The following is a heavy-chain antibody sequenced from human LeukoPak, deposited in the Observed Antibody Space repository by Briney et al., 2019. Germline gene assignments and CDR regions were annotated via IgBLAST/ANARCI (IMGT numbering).Heavy chain of an antibody. Sequence: ASVKVSCKSSGYTFTGYYMHWVRQAPGQGLEWMGWINPNSGGTNYAQKFQGRVTMTRDTSISTAYMELSRLRSDDTAVYYCAKVPYCSGGTCYVYFDYWGQGTLVTVSS. CDR3: AKVPYCSGGTCYVYFDY. D-gene: IGHD2-15*01. J-gene: IGHJ4*02. CDR1: GYTFTGYY. CDR2: INPNSGGT. V-gene: IGHV1-2*02.